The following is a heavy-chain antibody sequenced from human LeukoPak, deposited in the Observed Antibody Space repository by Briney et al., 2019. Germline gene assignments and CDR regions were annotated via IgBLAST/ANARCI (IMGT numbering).Heavy chain of an antibody. CDR3: AGGWAYDY. D-gene: IGHD6-13*01. CDR2: IYYSGST. V-gene: IGHV4-39*07. Sequence: SQTLSLTCTVSGGSIGSGDYYWGWIRQRPGKGLEWIGSIYYSGSTYYNPSLKSRVTISVDTSKNQFSLKLSSVTAADTAVYYCAGGWAYDYWGQGTLVTVSS. J-gene: IGHJ4*02. CDR1: GGSIGSGDYY.